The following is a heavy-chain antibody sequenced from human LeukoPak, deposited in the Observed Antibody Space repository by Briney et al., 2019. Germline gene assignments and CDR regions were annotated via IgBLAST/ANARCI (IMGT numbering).Heavy chain of an antibody. Sequence: SVKVSCKASGGTFSSYAISWVRQAPGQGLEWMGGIIPIFGTANYAQKFQGRVTIPTDESTSTAYMERSSLRSEDTAVYYCARGRWLQLTAYYFDYWGQGTLVTVSS. V-gene: IGHV1-69*05. J-gene: IGHJ4*02. D-gene: IGHD5-24*01. CDR3: ARGRWLQLTAYYFDY. CDR2: IIPIFGTA. CDR1: GGTFSSYA.